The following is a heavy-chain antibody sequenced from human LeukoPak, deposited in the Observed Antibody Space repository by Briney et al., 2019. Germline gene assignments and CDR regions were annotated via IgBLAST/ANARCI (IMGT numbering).Heavy chain of an antibody. D-gene: IGHD3-3*01. CDR1: GFTFSDYY. J-gene: IGHJ4*02. Sequence: LRLSCAAYGFTFSDYYMSWIRQAPGKGLEWVTYISSSCSTIYYADSVKGRFTISSDNAKNSLYLQMNSLRAEDTAVYYCARQYYDFWSGYYTFDYWGQGTLVTVSS. CDR3: ARQYYDFWSGYYTFDY. CDR2: ISSSCSTI. V-gene: IGHV3-11*04.